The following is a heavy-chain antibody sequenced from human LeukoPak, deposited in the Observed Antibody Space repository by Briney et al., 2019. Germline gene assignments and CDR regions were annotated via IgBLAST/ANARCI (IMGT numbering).Heavy chain of an antibody. CDR2: IIPIFGTA. V-gene: IGHV1-69*01. CDR1: GGTFSSYA. CDR3: AISRAVTGDNVENWFDP. J-gene: IGHJ5*02. D-gene: IGHD1-14*01. Sequence: SVKVSCKASGGTFSSYAISWVRQAPGQGLEWMGGIIPIFGTANYAQKFQGRVTITADESTSTAYMELSSLRSEDTAVYYCAISRAVTGDNVENWFDPWGQGTLVTVSS.